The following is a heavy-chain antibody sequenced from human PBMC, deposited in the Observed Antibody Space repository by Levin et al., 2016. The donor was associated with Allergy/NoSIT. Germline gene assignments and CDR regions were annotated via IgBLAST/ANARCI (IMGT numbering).Heavy chain of an antibody. V-gene: IGHV1-69*13. CDR1: GGTFSSYA. CDR3: ARAWMSGHAFDI. CDR2: IIPIFGTA. D-gene: IGHD3-3*01. Sequence: SVKVSCKASGGTFSSYAISWVRQAPGQGLEWMGGIIPIFGTANYAQKFQGRVTITADESTSTAYMELSSLRSEDTAVYYCARAWMSGHAFDIWGQGTMVTVSS. J-gene: IGHJ3*02.